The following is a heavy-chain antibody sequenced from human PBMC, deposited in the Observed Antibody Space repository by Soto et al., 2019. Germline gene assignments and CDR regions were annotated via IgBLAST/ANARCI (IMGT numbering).Heavy chain of an antibody. J-gene: IGHJ4*02. D-gene: IGHD6-6*01. CDR1: GGSISSGGYS. Sequence: QLQLQESGSGLVKPSQTLSLTCAVSGGSISSGGYSWSWIRQPPGKGLEWIGYIYHSGSTYYNPSLKSRGSISVDRAKNQFSLKLSSVTAADTAVYYCAGGIAARPLGYWGQGTLVTVSS. CDR3: AGGIAARPLGY. CDR2: IYHSGST. V-gene: IGHV4-30-2*01.